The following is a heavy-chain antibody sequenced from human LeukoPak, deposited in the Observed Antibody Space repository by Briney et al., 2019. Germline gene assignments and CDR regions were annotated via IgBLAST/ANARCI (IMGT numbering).Heavy chain of an antibody. CDR1: GGSFSGSY. CDR3: ARGDLGRGRVVPAARTRAAYSDY. CDR2: INISVST. J-gene: IGHJ4*02. D-gene: IGHD2-2*01. V-gene: IGHV4-34*01. Sequence: ASETLSLTCAVYGGSFSGSYWSCIRQPPGKGLESIGVINISVSTNYNTYLKTRVTISVDTSKNQFYLKLSSVTAADKAVYYCARGDLGRGRVVPAARTRAAYSDYWGQGTLVTVSS.